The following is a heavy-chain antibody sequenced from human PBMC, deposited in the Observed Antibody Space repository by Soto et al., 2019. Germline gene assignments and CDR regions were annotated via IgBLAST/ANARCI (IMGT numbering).Heavy chain of an antibody. J-gene: IGHJ5*02. CDR3: VREGCVNWFDP. Sequence: SETLSLTCTVSGGSISSGDYYWSWIRQPPGKGLEWIGYIYYSGSTFYNPSLKNRVTISLDTSKIQFSLKLSSVTAADTAVYYCVREGCVNWFDPWGQGTLVTVSS. V-gene: IGHV4-30-4*01. CDR2: IYYSGST. CDR1: GGSISSGDYY.